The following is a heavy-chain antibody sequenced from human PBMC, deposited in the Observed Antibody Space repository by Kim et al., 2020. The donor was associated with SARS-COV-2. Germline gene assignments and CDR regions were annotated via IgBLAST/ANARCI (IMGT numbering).Heavy chain of an antibody. V-gene: IGHV3-48*02. CDR3: VRDRMGGAFDM. CDR2: ITKSSTTI. D-gene: IGHD3-16*01. J-gene: IGHJ3*02. Sequence: GGSLRLSCATSGFTFSAYDMNWVRQAPGKGLEWLSFITKSSTTIYYADSVEGRFTISRDNAKNSLFLQMNSLRDEDTALYYCVRDRMGGAFDMWAKGQW. CDR1: GFTFSAYD.